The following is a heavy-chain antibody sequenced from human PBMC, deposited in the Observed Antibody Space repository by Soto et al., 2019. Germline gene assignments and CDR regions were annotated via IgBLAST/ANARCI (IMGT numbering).Heavy chain of an antibody. CDR2: ISGSGGST. Sequence: GGSLRLSCAASGFTFSSYAMNWVRQAPGKGLEWVSAISGSGGSTYYADSVKGRFTISRDNSKNTLYLQMNSQRAEDMDVDYCAKIPDYYERSGYFDYWGQGTLVTVSS. CDR3: AKIPDYYERSGYFDY. D-gene: IGHD3-22*01. CDR1: GFTFSSYA. J-gene: IGHJ4*02. V-gene: IGHV3-23*01.